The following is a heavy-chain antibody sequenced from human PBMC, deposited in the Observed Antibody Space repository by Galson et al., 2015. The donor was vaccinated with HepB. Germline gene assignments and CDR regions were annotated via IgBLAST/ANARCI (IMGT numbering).Heavy chain of an antibody. CDR3: AGEECGGGSCYSPLDY. D-gene: IGHD2-15*01. Sequence: SLRLSCAASGFTFSSYGMHWVRQAPGKGLEWVALISYDGSHKQYADSLKGRLTISRDNSKNTLYLHMYSLRAEDTAVYYCAGEECGGGSCYSPLDYWGRGTLVTVSS. J-gene: IGHJ4*02. V-gene: IGHV3-30*03. CDR2: ISYDGSHK. CDR1: GFTFSSYG.